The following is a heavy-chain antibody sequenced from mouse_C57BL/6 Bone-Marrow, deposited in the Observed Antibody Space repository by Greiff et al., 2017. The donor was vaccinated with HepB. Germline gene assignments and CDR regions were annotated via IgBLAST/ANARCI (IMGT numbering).Heavy chain of an antibody. J-gene: IGHJ4*01. CDR1: GYTFTSYG. V-gene: IGHV1-81*01. CDR2: IYPRSGNT. Sequence: VQLVESGAELARPGASVKLSCKASGYTFTSYGISWVKQRTGQGLEWIGEIYPRSGNTYYNEKFKGKATLTADKSSSTAYMELRSLTSEDSAVYFCARAIYYGNYVGYAMDYWGQGTSVTVSS. D-gene: IGHD2-1*01. CDR3: ARAIYYGNYVGYAMDY.